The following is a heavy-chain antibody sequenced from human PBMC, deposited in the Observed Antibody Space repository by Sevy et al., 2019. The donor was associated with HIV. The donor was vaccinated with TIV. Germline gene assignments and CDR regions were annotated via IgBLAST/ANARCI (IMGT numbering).Heavy chain of an antibody. Sequence: GESLKISCAASGFTFSSYSMNWVRQAPGKGLEWVSYISSSSSTMYYADSVKGRFTISRDNAKNSLYLQMNSLRDEDTAVYYCARDLSSSQLAFDYWGQGTLVTVSS. CDR2: ISSSSSTM. CDR1: GFTFSSYS. V-gene: IGHV3-48*02. CDR3: ARDLSSSQLAFDY. D-gene: IGHD6-6*01. J-gene: IGHJ4*02.